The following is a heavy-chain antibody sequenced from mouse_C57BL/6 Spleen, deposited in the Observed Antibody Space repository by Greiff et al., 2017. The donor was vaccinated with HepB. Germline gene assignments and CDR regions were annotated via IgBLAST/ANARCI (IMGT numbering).Heavy chain of an antibody. Sequence: QVQLQQPGAELVMPGASVKLSCKASGYTFTSYWMHWVKQRPGQGLEWIGEIDPSDSYTNYNQKFKGKSTLTVDKSSSTAYMQRSSLTSEDSAVYYCARLVTTNFDYWGQGTTLTVSS. D-gene: IGHD2-2*01. CDR2: IDPSDSYT. CDR1: GYTFTSYW. CDR3: ARLVTTNFDY. V-gene: IGHV1-69*01. J-gene: IGHJ2*01.